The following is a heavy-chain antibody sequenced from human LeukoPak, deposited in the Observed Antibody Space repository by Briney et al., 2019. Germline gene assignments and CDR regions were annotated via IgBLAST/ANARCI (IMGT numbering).Heavy chain of an antibody. J-gene: IGHJ4*02. V-gene: IGHV3-7*01. CDR1: GFTFGTHT. CDR3: ARDKDVGPTILVY. CDR2: IKQDGREK. D-gene: IGHD1-26*01. Sequence: GGSLSLSCTPSGFTFGTHTMHWFRQAPGKGLEWVANIKQDGREKYYVDSVKGRFTISRDNAKNSLYLQMNSLRAEDTAVYYCARDKDVGPTILVYWGQGTLVTVSS.